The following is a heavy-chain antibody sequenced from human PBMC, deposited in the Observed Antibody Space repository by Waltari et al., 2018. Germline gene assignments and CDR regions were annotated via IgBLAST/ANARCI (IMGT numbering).Heavy chain of an antibody. D-gene: IGHD6-13*01. CDR2: INPNSGIT. V-gene: IGHV1-2*02. J-gene: IGHJ1*01. CDR1: GSLCTDSH. CDR3: ARDIGGAAAGTEYFQH. Sequence: QAQLVQSGAEVKTPGASAQVSCKASGSLCTDSHMHWVRQAPGQGFEWMGWINPNSGITNFAQKFQGRVTMTRDTSTTTVYMELSSLKSDDTALYYCARDIGGAAAGTEYFQHWGQGTLVTVSS.